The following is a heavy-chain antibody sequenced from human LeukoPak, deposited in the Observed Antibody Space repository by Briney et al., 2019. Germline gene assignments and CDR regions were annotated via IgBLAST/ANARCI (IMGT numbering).Heavy chain of an antibody. Sequence: PSETLPLTCTVSGGSISSSSYYWGWIRQPPGKGLEWIGTIYYSGNTYYNPSLKSRVTMSADRSKNQFSLKLSSVTAADTALYYCARTNSGDYAWFDPWGQGTLVTVSS. D-gene: IGHD4-17*01. CDR3: ARTNSGDYAWFDP. CDR1: GGSISSSSYY. J-gene: IGHJ5*02. CDR2: IYYSGNT. V-gene: IGHV4-39*07.